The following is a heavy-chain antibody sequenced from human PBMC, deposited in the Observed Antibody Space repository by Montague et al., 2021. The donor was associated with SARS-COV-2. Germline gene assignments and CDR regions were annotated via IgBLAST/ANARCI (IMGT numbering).Heavy chain of an antibody. Sequence: SETLSLTCAVYGGSFSGYSWSRIRQPPGKGLEWIGQIYHSGSTNYNPSLKSRVTISVDTSKNQFSLKLSSVTAADTALYYCRVVPAGIPKGPNFYYMDVGGKGPTVPVAS. CDR2: IYHSGST. D-gene: IGHD2-2*02. J-gene: IGHJ6*03. CDR1: GGSFSGYS. CDR3: RVVPAGIPKGPNFYYMDV. V-gene: IGHV4-34*01.